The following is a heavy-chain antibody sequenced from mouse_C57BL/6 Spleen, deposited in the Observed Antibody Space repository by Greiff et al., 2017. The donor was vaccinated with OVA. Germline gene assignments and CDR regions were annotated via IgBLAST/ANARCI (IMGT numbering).Heavy chain of an antibody. CDR3: ARDDYYAMDY. CDR2: INPSSGYT. CDR1: GYTFTSYT. V-gene: IGHV1-4*01. J-gene: IGHJ4*01. Sequence: QVHVKQSGAELARPGASVKMSCKASGYTFTSYTMHWVKQRPGQGLEWIGYINPSSGYTKYNQKFKDKATLTADKSSSTAYMQLSSLTSEDSAVYYCARDDYYAMDYWGQGTSVTVSS.